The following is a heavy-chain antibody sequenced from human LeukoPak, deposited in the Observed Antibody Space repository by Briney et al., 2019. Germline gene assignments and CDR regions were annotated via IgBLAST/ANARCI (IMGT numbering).Heavy chain of an antibody. J-gene: IGHJ4*02. CDR1: GGSISSGGYY. CDR3: ARDTPGGYSYGSFDF. D-gene: IGHD5-18*01. CDR2: IYYSGST. V-gene: IGHV4-31*03. Sequence: SETLSLTCTVSGGSISSGGYYWGWIRQHPGKGLERIGYIYYSGSTYYNPSLKSRVTMSVDTSKNQFSLKLSSVTAADTAVYYCARDTPGGYSYGSFDFWGQGTLVTVSS.